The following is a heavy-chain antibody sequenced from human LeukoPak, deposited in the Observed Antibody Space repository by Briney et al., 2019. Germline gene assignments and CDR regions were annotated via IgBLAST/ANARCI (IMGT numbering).Heavy chain of an antibody. CDR1: GFTFGDYA. D-gene: IGHD6-19*01. CDR2: ISWNSGSI. Sequence: GGSLRLSCAASGFTFGDYAMHWVRQPPGKGLEWVSGISWNSGSIGYVDSVKGRFTISRDNAKSSLYLQMISLRPEDTALYYCAKGGSSSGWQYDNFDYWGQGTLVTVSS. CDR3: AKGGSSSGWQYDNFDY. J-gene: IGHJ4*02. V-gene: IGHV3-9*01.